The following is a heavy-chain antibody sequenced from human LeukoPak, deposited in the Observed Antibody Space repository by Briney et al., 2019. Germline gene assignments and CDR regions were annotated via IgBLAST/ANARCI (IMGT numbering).Heavy chain of an antibody. J-gene: IGHJ5*02. CDR3: TRRVDVSRWYDP. CDR1: GFSFSSYW. D-gene: IGHD2-15*01. Sequence: GGSLRLSCAASGFSFSSYWMHWVRQAPGEGLVWVSRISNDGTTTIYADSVKGRFTISRDNAKNMVYLEMNSLRVDDTAVYYCTRRVDVSRWYDPWGQGTLVTV. V-gene: IGHV3-74*01. CDR2: ISNDGTTT.